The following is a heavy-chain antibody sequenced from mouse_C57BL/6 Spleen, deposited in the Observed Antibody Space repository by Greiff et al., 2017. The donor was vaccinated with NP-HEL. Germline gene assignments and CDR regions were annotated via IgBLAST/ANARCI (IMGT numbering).Heavy chain of an antibody. V-gene: IGHV6-6*01. D-gene: IGHD2-3*01. CDR3: TRGYDGYYWYFDV. CDR1: GFTFSDAW. CDR2: IRNKANNHAT. J-gene: IGHJ1*03. Sequence: EVKVEESGGGLVQPGGSMKLSCAASGFTFSDAWMDWVRQSPEKGLEWVAEIRNKANNHATYYAESVKGRFTISRDDSKSSVYLQMNSLRAEDTGIYYCTRGYDGYYWYFDVWGTGTTVTVSS.